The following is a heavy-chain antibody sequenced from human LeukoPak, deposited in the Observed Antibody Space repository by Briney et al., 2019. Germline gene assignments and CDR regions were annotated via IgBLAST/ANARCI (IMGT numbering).Heavy chain of an antibody. CDR2: INPNSGGT. CDR3: ARMQTLGAVTGTDHFDY. Sequence: ASVKVSCKASGYTFTGYYIHWVRQAPGQGLEWMGWINPNSGGTNYAQKFQGRVTMTRDTSISTAYMELSRLKSDDTAVYYCARMQTLGAVTGTDHFDYWGQGTLVTVSS. J-gene: IGHJ4*02. D-gene: IGHD6-19*01. V-gene: IGHV1-2*02. CDR1: GYTFTGYY.